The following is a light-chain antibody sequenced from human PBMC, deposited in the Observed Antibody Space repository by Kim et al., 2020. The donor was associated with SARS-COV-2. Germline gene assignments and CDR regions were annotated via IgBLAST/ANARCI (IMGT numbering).Light chain of an antibody. V-gene: IGKV2-28*01. Sequence: PASCSCRSSQSLLQSNGYNYCDWFLQKPGQSPQLLIYMGSNRASGVPDRFSGSGSGTDFTLKISRVEAEDVGVYYCMQALQSPLTFGQGTKVDIK. CDR3: MQALQSPLT. CDR1: QSLLQSNGYNY. CDR2: MGS. J-gene: IGKJ1*01.